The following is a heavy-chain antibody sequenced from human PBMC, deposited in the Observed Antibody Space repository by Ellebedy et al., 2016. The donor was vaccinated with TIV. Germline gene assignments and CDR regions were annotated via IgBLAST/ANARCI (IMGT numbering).Heavy chain of an antibody. Sequence: GGSLRLXCAASGFTFSSYSMNWVRQAPGKGLEWVSYISSSSSTIYYADSVKGRFTISRDNAKNSLYLQMNSLRAEDTAVYYCARDSGVTMVRGVSFFDYWGQGTLVTVSS. CDR1: GFTFSSYS. CDR2: ISSSSSTI. CDR3: ARDSGVTMVRGVSFFDY. J-gene: IGHJ4*02. V-gene: IGHV3-48*04. D-gene: IGHD3-10*01.